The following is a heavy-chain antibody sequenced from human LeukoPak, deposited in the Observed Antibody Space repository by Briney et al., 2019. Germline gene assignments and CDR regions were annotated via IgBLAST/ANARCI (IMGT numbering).Heavy chain of an antibody. V-gene: IGHV4-59*08. CDR3: ARLNGMDV. CDR2: IYYSGST. J-gene: IGHJ6*02. Sequence: PSETLSLTCTVSGGSISSYYWSWIRQPPGKGLEWIGYIYYSGSTNYNPSLKRRVTISVDTSKNQFPLKLSSVTAADTAVYYCARLNGMDVWGQGPTVTVSS. CDR1: GGSISSYY.